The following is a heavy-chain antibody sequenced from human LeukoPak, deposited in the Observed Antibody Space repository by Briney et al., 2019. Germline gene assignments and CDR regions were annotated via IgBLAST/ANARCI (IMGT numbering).Heavy chain of an antibody. CDR1: GDSISSGTYF. V-gene: IGHV4-39*07. D-gene: IGHD1-26*01. CDR2: INHSGST. J-gene: IGHJ3*02. Sequence: SETLSLTCTVSGDSISSGTYFWGWIRQPPGKGLEWIGEINHSGSTNYNPSLKSRVTISVDTSKNQFSLKLSSVTAADTAVYYCARPYRGSYAAWAFDIWGQGTMVTVSS. CDR3: ARPYRGSYAAWAFDI.